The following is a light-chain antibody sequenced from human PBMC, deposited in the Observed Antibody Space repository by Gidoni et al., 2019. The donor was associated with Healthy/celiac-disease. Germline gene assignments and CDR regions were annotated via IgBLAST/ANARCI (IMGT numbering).Light chain of an antibody. CDR3: QQYNNWPLT. Sequence: EIVMTKSPATMSVSPGERATLSCRASQSVSSNLAWYQQKPGQAPRPLIYGASTRATGIPAMFSGSGSGTEFTLTISSLQSEDFAVYYCQQYNNWPLTFGGGTKVEIK. CDR1: QSVSSN. J-gene: IGKJ4*01. CDR2: GAS. V-gene: IGKV3-15*01.